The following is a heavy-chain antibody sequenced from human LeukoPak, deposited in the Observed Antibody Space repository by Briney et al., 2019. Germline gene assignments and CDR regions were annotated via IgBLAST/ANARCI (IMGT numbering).Heavy chain of an antibody. J-gene: IGHJ3*02. V-gene: IGHV3-74*01. CDR2: IKSDGSST. CDR3: ARVTSSRGAIDI. Sequence: GGSLRLSCAASGFTFSSYWMHWVRQAPGKGLVWVSRIKSDGSSTNFADSVKGRFTISRDNAKNTLYLQMNSLRAEDTAMYYCARVTSSRGAIDIWGQGTMVTVSS. D-gene: IGHD6-13*01. CDR1: GFTFSSYW.